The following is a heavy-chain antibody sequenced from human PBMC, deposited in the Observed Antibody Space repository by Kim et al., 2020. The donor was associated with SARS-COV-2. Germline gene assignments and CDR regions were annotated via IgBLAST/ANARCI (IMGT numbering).Heavy chain of an antibody. V-gene: IGHV3-23*01. Sequence: VKGRFTISRDNSKNTLYLQMNSLRAEDTAVYYCAKPPKGRLLWFGEPFDYWGQGTLVTVSS. D-gene: IGHD3-10*01. J-gene: IGHJ4*02. CDR3: AKPPKGRLLWFGEPFDY.